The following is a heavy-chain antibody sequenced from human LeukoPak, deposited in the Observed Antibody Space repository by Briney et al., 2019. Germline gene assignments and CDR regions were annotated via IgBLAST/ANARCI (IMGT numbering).Heavy chain of an antibody. CDR1: GGSISSGDYY. CDR2: IYYSGST. CDR3: ARDNYDSSGYSYLP. J-gene: IGHJ5*02. Sequence: SETLSLTCTVSGGSISSGDYYWSWIRQPPGKGLEWIGYIYYSGSTYYNPSLKSRVTISVDTSKNQFSLKLSSVTAADTAVYYCARDNYDSSGYSYLPWGQGTLVTVSS. V-gene: IGHV4-30-4*08. D-gene: IGHD3-22*01.